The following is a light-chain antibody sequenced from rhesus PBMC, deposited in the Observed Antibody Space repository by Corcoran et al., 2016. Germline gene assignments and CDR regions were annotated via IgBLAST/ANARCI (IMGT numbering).Light chain of an antibody. CDR1: NPGSEH. CDR2: GEG. Sequence: SFDLTQPRSVSGSPGQTARITCGADNPGSEHGNWYQQKPGRTPILVIYGEGERPSGIPERCSGSKSGNTATLTISGGEDGDEAAYYCRWWDVSRDHYVFGAGTRLTV. CDR3: RWWDVSRDHYV. J-gene: IGLJ1*01. V-gene: IGLV3-36*02.